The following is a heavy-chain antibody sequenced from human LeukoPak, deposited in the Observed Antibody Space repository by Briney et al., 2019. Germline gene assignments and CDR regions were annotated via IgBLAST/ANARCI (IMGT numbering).Heavy chain of an antibody. CDR1: GFTFSSYS. V-gene: IGHV3-21*01. J-gene: IGHJ6*02. CDR3: ARDGTGCSSTSCYYYYGMDV. D-gene: IGHD2-2*01. CDR2: ISSSSSYI. Sequence: GGSLRLSCAASGFTFSSYSMNWVRQAPGKGLEWVSSISSSSSYIYYADSVKGRFTISRDNAKNSLYLQTNSLRAEDTAVYYCARDGTGCSSTSCYYYYGMDVWGQGTTVTVSS.